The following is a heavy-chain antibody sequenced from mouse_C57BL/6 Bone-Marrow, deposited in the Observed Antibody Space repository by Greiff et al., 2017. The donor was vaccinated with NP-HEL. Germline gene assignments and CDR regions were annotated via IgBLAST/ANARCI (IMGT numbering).Heavy chain of an antibody. CDR2: IHPNSGST. CDR1: GYTFTSYW. Sequence: VQLQQPGAELVKPGASVKLSCKASGYTFTSYWMHWVKQRPGQSLEWIGMIHPNSGSTNYNEKFKSKATLTVDKSSSTAYMQLSSLTSEDSAVYYCARRGSTTVVPYFDYWGQGTTLTVSS. CDR3: ARRGSTTVVPYFDY. D-gene: IGHD1-1*01. J-gene: IGHJ2*01. V-gene: IGHV1-64*01.